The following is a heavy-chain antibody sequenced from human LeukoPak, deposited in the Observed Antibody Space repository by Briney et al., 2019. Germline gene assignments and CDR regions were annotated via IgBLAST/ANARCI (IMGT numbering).Heavy chain of an antibody. CDR3: AKGYSSSWYYFDY. Sequence: GRSLRLSCAASGFTFDDYAMHWVRQAPGKGLEGVSGISWNSGSIGYADSVKGRFTISRDNAKNSLYLQMNSLRAEDTALYYCAKGYSSSWYYFDYWGQGTLVTVSS. V-gene: IGHV3-9*01. D-gene: IGHD6-13*01. J-gene: IGHJ4*02. CDR1: GFTFDDYA. CDR2: ISWNSGSI.